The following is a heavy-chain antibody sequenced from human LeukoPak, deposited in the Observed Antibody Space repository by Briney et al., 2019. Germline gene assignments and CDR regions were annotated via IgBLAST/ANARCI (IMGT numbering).Heavy chain of an antibody. CDR3: ARDARVGDPLDY. D-gene: IGHD4-17*01. V-gene: IGHV3-74*01. CDR2: IRTDGDT. J-gene: IGHJ4*02. Sequence: GGSLRLSCAASGFTFSDYWMHWVRQAPDKGLMWVSRIRTDGDTSYADSVRGRFTISRDNSKNTLYLQMDSLRAEDTAVYYCARDARVGDPLDYWGQGTLVTVSS. CDR1: GFTFSDYW.